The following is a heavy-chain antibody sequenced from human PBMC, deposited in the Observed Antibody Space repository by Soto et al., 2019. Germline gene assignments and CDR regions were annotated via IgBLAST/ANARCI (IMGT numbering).Heavy chain of an antibody. Sequence: SETLSLTCAVYGGSFSGYYWSWIRQPPGKGLEWIGEINHSGSTNYNPSLKSRVTISVDTSKNQFSLKLSSVTAADTAVYYCARGMAAAGSFDYWGKGTLVTVAS. J-gene: IGHJ4*02. D-gene: IGHD6-13*01. CDR3: ARGMAAAGSFDY. CDR1: GGSFSGYY. V-gene: IGHV4-34*01. CDR2: INHSGST.